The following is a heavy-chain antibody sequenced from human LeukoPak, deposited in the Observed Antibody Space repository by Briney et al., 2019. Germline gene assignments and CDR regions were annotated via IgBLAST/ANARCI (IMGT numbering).Heavy chain of an antibody. V-gene: IGHV4-39*01. CDR2: MYYSGST. Sequence: PSETLSLTCTVSGGYISSTNYYWGWIRQPPGKGLEWIGSMYYSGSTYYNPSLKTRVTMSVDTSKNQFSLKLTSVTAADTAVYYCAGRRGGSRPLWAFDIWGRGTMVTVSS. CDR3: AGRRGGSRPLWAFDI. CDR1: GGYISSTNYY. D-gene: IGHD2-21*01. J-gene: IGHJ3*02.